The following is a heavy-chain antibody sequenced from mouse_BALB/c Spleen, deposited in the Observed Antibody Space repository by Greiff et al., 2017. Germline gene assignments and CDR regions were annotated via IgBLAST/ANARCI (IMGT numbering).Heavy chain of an antibody. J-gene: IGHJ2*01. Sequence: EVQLQQSGPELVKPGASMKISCKASGYSFTGYTMNWVKQSHGQNLEWIGLINPYNGGTSYNQKFKGKATLTVDKSSSTAYMELLSLTSEDSAVYYCAREDYGRFDDWGQGTTLTVSS. CDR1: GYSFTGYT. CDR2: INPYNGGT. D-gene: IGHD1-1*01. V-gene: IGHV1-18*01. CDR3: AREDYGRFDD.